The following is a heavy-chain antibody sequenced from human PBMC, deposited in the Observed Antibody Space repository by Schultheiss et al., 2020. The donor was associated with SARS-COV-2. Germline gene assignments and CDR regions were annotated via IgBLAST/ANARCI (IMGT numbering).Heavy chain of an antibody. CDR3: ARANVVLRFLELYGSGYYYGMDV. D-gene: IGHD3-3*01. Sequence: SETLSLICTVSGDSISRYFWSWIRQPAGKGLEWIGRLSTSGDTTYNPSLERRITMSLDTSKNQFSLKLTSVTAADTAVYYCARANVVLRFLELYGSGYYYGMDVWGQGTTVTVSS. J-gene: IGHJ6*02. CDR1: GDSISRYF. CDR2: LSTSGDT. V-gene: IGHV4-4*07.